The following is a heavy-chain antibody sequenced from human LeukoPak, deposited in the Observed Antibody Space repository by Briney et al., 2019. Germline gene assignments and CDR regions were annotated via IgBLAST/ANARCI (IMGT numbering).Heavy chain of an antibody. CDR3: ASSVVVVAATVVDY. D-gene: IGHD2-15*01. V-gene: IGHV3-66*01. J-gene: IGHJ4*02. Sequence: GGSLRLSCAASGFTVSSNYMSWVRQAPGKGLEWVSIIYSGGSTYYTDSVRGRFIISRDISKNTLYLQMNSLRAEDTAVYYCASSVVVVAATVVDYWGQGTLVTVSS. CDR2: IYSGGST. CDR1: GFTVSSNY.